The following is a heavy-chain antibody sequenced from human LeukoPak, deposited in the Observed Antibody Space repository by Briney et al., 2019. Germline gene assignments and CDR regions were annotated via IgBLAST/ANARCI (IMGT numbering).Heavy chain of an antibody. Sequence: SSETLSLTCTVSGGSISRSSYYWGWIRQPPGKGLEWIGTIYYGGNTYYNPSLKSRVTMSVDTSKNQLSLKLTSVTAADTAVYYCARDRGQGVGMNKYNWFDPWGQGTLVTVSS. CDR2: IYYGGNT. D-gene: IGHD1-26*01. CDR1: GGSISRSSYY. V-gene: IGHV4-39*02. CDR3: ARDRGQGVGMNKYNWFDP. J-gene: IGHJ5*02.